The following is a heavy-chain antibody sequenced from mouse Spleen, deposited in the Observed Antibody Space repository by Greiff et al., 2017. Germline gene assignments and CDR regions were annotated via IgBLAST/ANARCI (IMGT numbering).Heavy chain of an antibody. V-gene: IGHV5-15*01. CDR3: ARQGVRYFDV. CDR2: ISNLAYSI. CDR1: GFTFSDYG. D-gene: IGHD2-14*01. J-gene: IGHJ1*01. Sequence: EVKLVESGGGLVKPGGSLKLSCAASGFTFSDYGMAWVRQAPGKGPEWVAFISNLAYSIYYADTVTGRFTISRENAKNTLYLEMSSLRSEDTAMYYCARQGVRYFDVWGAGTTVTVSS.